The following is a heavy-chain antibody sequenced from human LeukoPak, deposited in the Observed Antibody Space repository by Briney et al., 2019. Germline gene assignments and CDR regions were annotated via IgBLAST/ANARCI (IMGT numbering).Heavy chain of an antibody. J-gene: IGHJ6*02. V-gene: IGHV3-9*01. Sequence: AGGSLRLSCAASGFTFSSYSMNWVRQAPGKGLEWVSGISWNSGSIGYADSVKGRFTISRDNAKNSLYLQMNSLRAEDTALYYCAKGPYDFWSGYGMDVWGQGTTVTVSS. CDR1: GFTFSSYS. CDR3: AKGPYDFWSGYGMDV. CDR2: ISWNSGSI. D-gene: IGHD3-3*01.